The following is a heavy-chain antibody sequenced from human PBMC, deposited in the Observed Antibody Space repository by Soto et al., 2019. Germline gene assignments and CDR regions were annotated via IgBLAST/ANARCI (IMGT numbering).Heavy chain of an antibody. CDR1: GYSFTSYW. V-gene: IGHV5-10-1*03. Sequence: EVQLVQSGAEVKKPGESLRISCKGSGYSFTSYWISWVHQMPGKGLEWMGRIDPSDSYTNYSPSFQGHVTISADKSISTAYLQWSSLKASDSAMYYCASISPTHRWFDPWGQGTLVTVSS. CDR3: ASISPTHRWFDP. J-gene: IGHJ5*02. CDR2: IDPSDSYT.